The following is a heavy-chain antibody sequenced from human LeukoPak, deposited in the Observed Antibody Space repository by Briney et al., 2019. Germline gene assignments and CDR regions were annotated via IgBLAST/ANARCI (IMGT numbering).Heavy chain of an antibody. CDR3: ARVPTNWYFDL. CDR1: GYSISSGYY. CDR2: IYHSGST. J-gene: IGHJ2*01. Sequence: PSETLSLTCTVSGYSISSGYYWGWIRQPPGKGLEWIGSIYHSGSTYYNPSLKSRVTISVDTSKNQFSLKLSSVTAADTAVYYCARVPTNWYFDLWGRGTLVIVSS. V-gene: IGHV4-38-2*02.